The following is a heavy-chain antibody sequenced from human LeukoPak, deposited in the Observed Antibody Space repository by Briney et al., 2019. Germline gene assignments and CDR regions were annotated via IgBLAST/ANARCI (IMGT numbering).Heavy chain of an antibody. CDR1: GGSISSGVYY. Sequence: SETLSLTCTVSGGSISSGVYYWSWIRQHPGKGPEWIGNIFYSGNTYYNPSLKSRVTISVDTSKNQFSLKLSSVTAADTAVYYCARGGYYGSGRAAFDIWGQGTMVTVSS. V-gene: IGHV4-31*03. CDR3: ARGGYYGSGRAAFDI. D-gene: IGHD3-10*01. J-gene: IGHJ3*02. CDR2: IFYSGNT.